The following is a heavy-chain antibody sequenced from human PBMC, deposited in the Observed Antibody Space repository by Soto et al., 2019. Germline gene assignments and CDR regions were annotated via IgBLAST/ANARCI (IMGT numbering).Heavy chain of an antibody. D-gene: IGHD5-12*01. V-gene: IGHV1-3*01. J-gene: IGHJ5*02. CDR2: INAGNGNT. CDR3: ARGPLRNWFDP. Sequence: ASVKVSCKASGYTFTSFSMHWVRQAPGQRLEWMGWINAGNGNTKYSQKFQGRVTITKNTSASTAYMELSSLRSEDTAVYYCARGPLRNWFDPWGQGTLVTVSS. CDR1: GYTFTSFS.